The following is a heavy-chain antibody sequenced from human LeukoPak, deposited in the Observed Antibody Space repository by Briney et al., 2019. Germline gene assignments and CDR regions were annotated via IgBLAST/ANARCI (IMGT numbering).Heavy chain of an antibody. CDR1: GYTFTSHG. V-gene: IGHV1-18*01. CDR3: ARDPGGTWGFDY. Sequence: ASVKVSCKASGYTFTSHGLSWARQAPGQGLEWMGWISIYSGNTNYAQKFQDRISMTTDTSTSTAYMELRSLKSDDTAVYYCARDPGGTWGFDYWGQGALVTVS. CDR2: ISIYSGNT. J-gene: IGHJ4*02. D-gene: IGHD7-27*01.